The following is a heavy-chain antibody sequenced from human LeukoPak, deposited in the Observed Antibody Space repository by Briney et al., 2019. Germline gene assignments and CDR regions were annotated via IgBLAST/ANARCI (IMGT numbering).Heavy chain of an antibody. J-gene: IGHJ4*02. V-gene: IGHV3-30*18. CDR1: GFTFSNFG. D-gene: IGHD5-24*01. Sequence: GRSLRLSCAASGFTFSNFGTHWVRQAPGKGLEWVAVISYDGKNEYYTDSVKGRFTISRDNAKNTVYLQMNSLKPEDTAVYYCAKQMAVDYFDYWGQGTLVTVSS. CDR3: AKQMAVDYFDY. CDR2: ISYDGKNE.